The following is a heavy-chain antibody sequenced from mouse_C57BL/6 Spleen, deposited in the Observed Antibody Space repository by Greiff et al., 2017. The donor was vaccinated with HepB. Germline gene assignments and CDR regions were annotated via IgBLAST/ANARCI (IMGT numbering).Heavy chain of an antibody. CDR2: INPNNGGT. Sequence: EVQLQQSGPELVKPGASVKISCKASGYTFTDYYMNWVKQSHGKSLEWIGDINPNNGGTSYNQKFKGKATSTVDKSSSTAYMELRSLTSEDSAVYYCARGGDYFDYWGQGTTLTVSS. V-gene: IGHV1-26*01. CDR3: ARGGDYFDY. CDR1: GYTFTDYY. J-gene: IGHJ2*01. D-gene: IGHD2-13*01.